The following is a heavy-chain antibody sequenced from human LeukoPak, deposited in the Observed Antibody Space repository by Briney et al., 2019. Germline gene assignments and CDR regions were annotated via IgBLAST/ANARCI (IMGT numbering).Heavy chain of an antibody. J-gene: IGHJ4*02. V-gene: IGHV3-11*04. CDR2: ITSSGTNV. D-gene: IGHD6-19*01. CDR3: VKEAGTH. Sequence: GGSLRLSCAASGSSFSDQYMSWIRQAPGRGLEWVSYITSSGTNVYYADSVKGRFTISRDNAKNSLYLQMNSLRADDTAVYYCVKEAGTHWGQGTLVTVSS. CDR1: GSSFSDQY.